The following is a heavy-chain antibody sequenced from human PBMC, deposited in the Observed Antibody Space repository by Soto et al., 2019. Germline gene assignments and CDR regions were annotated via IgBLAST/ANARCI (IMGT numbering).Heavy chain of an antibody. Sequence: PGESLKISCKGSGYSFTSYWIGWVRQMPGKGLEWMGIIYPGDSDTRYSPSFQGQVTISADKSISTAYLQWSSPKASDTAMYYCARQVNSGYDLSYYYYYGMDVWGQGTTVTVSS. CDR3: ARQVNSGYDLSYYYYYGMDV. CDR1: GYSFTSYW. V-gene: IGHV5-51*01. CDR2: IYPGDSDT. J-gene: IGHJ6*02. D-gene: IGHD5-12*01.